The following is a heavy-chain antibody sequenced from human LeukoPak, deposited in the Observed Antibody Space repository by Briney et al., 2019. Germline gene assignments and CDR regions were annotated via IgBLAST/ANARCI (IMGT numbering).Heavy chain of an antibody. J-gene: IGHJ4*02. CDR3: TTEGYQLLSGIDY. D-gene: IGHD2-2*01. Sequence: QAGRSLRLSCSGSGFSFGDYGINWVRQAPGKGLEWVGFIRSKASGGTEYGASVRGRTTISRDESKSIAYLEMDSLKTEDTAVYYCTTEGYQLLSGIDYWGQGTLVTVSS. CDR1: GFSFGDYG. V-gene: IGHV3-49*04. CDR2: IRSKASGGT.